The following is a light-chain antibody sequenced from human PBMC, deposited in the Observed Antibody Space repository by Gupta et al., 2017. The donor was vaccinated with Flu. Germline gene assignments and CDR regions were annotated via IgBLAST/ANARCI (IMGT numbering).Light chain of an antibody. J-gene: IGKJ3*01. CDR1: QSLLHSNGYNY. V-gene: IGKV2-28*01. Sequence: DLVMPQSPLSLPVTPGEPASISCRSSQSLLHSNGYNYLDWYLQKPGQSPQLLIYLGSNRASGVPDRFSGSGSGTDFTLKISRVEAEDVGVYYCMQALQGLTFGPGTKVEIK. CDR2: LGS. CDR3: MQALQGLT.